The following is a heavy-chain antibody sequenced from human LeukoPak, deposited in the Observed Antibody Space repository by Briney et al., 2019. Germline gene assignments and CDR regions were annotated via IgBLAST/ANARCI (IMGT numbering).Heavy chain of an antibody. V-gene: IGHV3-20*01. CDR2: INWNGGST. CDR1: GFTFGDYG. CDR3: ARGSTMVRF. D-gene: IGHD3-10*01. J-gene: IGHJ4*02. Sequence: GGSLRLSCAASGFTFGDYGMTWVRQAPGKGLEWVSTINWNGGSTGYADSVKGRFTISRDNAKNSLYLQMNSLRVEDTAFYHRARGSTMVRFWGQGTLVTVSS.